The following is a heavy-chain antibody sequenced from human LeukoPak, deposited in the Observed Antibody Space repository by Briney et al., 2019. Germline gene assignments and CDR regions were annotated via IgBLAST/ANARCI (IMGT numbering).Heavy chain of an antibody. CDR2: IKQDGSEK. V-gene: IGHV3-7*01. Sequence: GGSLRLSCAASGFTFSSYWMSWVRQAPGKGLEWVANIKQDGSEKYYVDSVKGRFTISRDNAKNSLYLQMNSLRAEDTAVYYCARVLWLYSSSWILGGFDIWGRGTMVTVSS. D-gene: IGHD6-13*01. CDR3: ARVLWLYSSSWILGGFDI. CDR1: GFTFSSYW. J-gene: IGHJ3*02.